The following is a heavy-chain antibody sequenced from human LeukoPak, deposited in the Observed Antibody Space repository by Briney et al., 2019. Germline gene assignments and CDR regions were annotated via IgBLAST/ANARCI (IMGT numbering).Heavy chain of an antibody. J-gene: IGHJ5*02. V-gene: IGHV4-38-2*02. Sequence: SETLSLTCTVSGYSLRSGYFWGWIRQPPGKGLEWIGSIDHSGSTYYNPSLKTRVTISVDTSNNQFSLKLSSVTAADTAVYFCARDVQYYYDGNNWFDPWGQGTLVTISS. CDR1: GYSLRSGYF. CDR3: ARDVQYYYDGNNWFDP. D-gene: IGHD3-22*01. CDR2: IDHSGST.